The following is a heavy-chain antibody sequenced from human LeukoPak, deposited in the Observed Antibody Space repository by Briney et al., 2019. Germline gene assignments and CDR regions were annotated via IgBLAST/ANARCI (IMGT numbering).Heavy chain of an antibody. V-gene: IGHV3-23*01. J-gene: IGHJ4*02. D-gene: IGHD4/OR15-4a*01. CDR3: AKEYGASR. CDR2: ISGSGGST. CDR1: GFIFSTYA. Sequence: RGSLRLSCAASGFIFSTYAMNWVRQAPGKGLEWVSTISGSGGSTYYADSVKGRFTISRDNAKNTLYLQMNSLRAEDTAVYYCAKEYGASRWGQGTLVTVSS.